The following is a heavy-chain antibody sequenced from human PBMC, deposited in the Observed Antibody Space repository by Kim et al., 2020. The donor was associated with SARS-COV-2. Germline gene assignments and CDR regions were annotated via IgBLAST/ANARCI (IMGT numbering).Heavy chain of an antibody. Sequence: AGSVQCSVTISRDNSKNTLYLQMNSLRAEDTAVYSCARDLLVGTTGYGMHVWGQGTTVTVSS. D-gene: IGHD1-26*01. J-gene: IGHJ6*02. CDR3: ARDLLVGTTGYGMHV. V-gene: IGHV3-30*07.